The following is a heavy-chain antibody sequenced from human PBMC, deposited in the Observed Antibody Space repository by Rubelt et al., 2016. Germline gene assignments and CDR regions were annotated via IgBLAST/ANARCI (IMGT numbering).Heavy chain of an antibody. CDR1: GGSISSGGYY. D-gene: IGHD1-14*01. V-gene: IGHV4-31*03. Sequence: QVQLQESGPGLVKPSQTLSLTCTVSGGSISSGGYYWSWIRQHPGKGLEWIGYIYYSGSTYYNPSLKSRITVSVDTSKNQFSLKLSSVPAADTAVYYCARQSGARAGLRGIIDYWGQGTLVTVSS. CDR3: ARQSGARAGLRGIIDY. J-gene: IGHJ4*02. CDR2: IYYSGST.